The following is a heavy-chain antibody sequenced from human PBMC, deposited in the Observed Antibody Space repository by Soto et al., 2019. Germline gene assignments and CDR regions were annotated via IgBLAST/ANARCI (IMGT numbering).Heavy chain of an antibody. CDR1: GGTFSNDI. Sequence: QVQLVQSGAEVKKPGSSVKVSCKTSGGTFSNDIITWVRQAPGQGLEWIGRIIPLLNTVNYAQKFQGRVTITADKSTGTAYMEMNSLTSEDTAVYYCARDSPIGSTFSGYDAIDYWGQGTLVTVSS. CDR2: IIPLLNTV. CDR3: ARDSPIGSTFSGYDAIDY. V-gene: IGHV1-69*08. D-gene: IGHD5-12*01. J-gene: IGHJ4*02.